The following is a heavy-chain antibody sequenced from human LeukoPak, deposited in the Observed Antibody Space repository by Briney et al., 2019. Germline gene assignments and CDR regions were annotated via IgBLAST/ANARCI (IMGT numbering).Heavy chain of an antibody. D-gene: IGHD3-16*01. V-gene: IGHV4-34*01. CDR2: INHSGST. CDR3: ARGVYCDYVWGSYQYYFDY. J-gene: IGHJ4*02. CDR1: GGSFSGYY. Sequence: SETLSLTCADYGGSFSGYYWSWIRQPPGKGLEWIGEINHSGSTNYNPSLKSRVTISVDTSKNQFSLKLSSVTAADTAVYYCARGVYCDYVWGSYQYYFDYWGQGTLVTVSS.